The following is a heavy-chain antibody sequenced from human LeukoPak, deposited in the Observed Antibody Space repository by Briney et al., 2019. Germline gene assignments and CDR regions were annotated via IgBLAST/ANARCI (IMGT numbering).Heavy chain of an antibody. CDR2: INHSGST. J-gene: IGHJ4*02. CDR3: ARKKTYYYDSSGPTRHFDY. CDR1: GGSFGGYY. Sequence: SETLSLTCAVYGGSFGGYYWSWIRQPPGKGLEWIGEINHSGSTNYNPSLKSRVTISVDTSKNQFSLKLSSVTAADTAVYYCARKKTYYYDSSGPTRHFDYWGQGTLVTVSS. V-gene: IGHV4-34*01. D-gene: IGHD3-22*01.